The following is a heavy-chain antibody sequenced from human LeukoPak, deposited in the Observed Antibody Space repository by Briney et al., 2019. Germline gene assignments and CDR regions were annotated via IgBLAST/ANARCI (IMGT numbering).Heavy chain of an antibody. V-gene: IGHV4-39*02. D-gene: IGHD6-6*01. Sequence: SETLSLTCTVSGGSISSYYWGWIRQPPGKGLEWIGSIYYSGSTYYNPSLKSRVTISVDTSKNQFSLKLSSVTAADTAVYYCARDSSSSFWGPLGYYYMDVWGKGTTVTVSS. J-gene: IGHJ6*03. CDR2: IYYSGST. CDR3: ARDSSSSFWGPLGYYYMDV. CDR1: GGSISSYY.